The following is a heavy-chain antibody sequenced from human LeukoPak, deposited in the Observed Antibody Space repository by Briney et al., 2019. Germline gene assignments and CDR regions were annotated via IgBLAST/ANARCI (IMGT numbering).Heavy chain of an antibody. V-gene: IGHV4-4*02. J-gene: IGHJ3*02. CDR2: IYHSGST. CDR1: GGSISSSNW. Sequence: SETLSLTCAVSGGSISSSNWWSWVRQPPGKGLEWIGEIYHSGSTYYNPSLKSRVTISVDTSKNQFSLKLSSVTAADTAVYYCARGYNWNPSNAFDIWGQGTMVTVSS. CDR3: ARGYNWNPSNAFDI. D-gene: IGHD1-20*01.